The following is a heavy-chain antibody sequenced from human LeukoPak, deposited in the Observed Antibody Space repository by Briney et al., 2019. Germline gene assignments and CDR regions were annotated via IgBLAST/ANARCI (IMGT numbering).Heavy chain of an antibody. CDR1: GDSVSINSAS. D-gene: IGHD3-3*02. J-gene: IGHJ4*02. CDR2: TYYRSEWYS. CDR3: ARGTSRAFNY. V-gene: IGHV6-1*01. Sequence: SQTLSLTCALSGDSVSINSASWTWIRQSPSRGLEWLGRTYYRSEWYSDYAVSVRSRITINSDTSNNQFSLHLNSVTPEDTAVYYCARGTSRAFNYWGQGTLVTVSS.